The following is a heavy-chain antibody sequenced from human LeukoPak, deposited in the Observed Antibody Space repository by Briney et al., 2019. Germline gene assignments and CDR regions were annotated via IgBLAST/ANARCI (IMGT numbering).Heavy chain of an antibody. CDR3: AADTYGRDAFDI. V-gene: IGHV1-58*02. Sequence: ASVKVSCKASGYTFSNYGISWVRQARGQRLEWIGWIVVGSGYTNYAQKFQERVTVARDMSTSTAYVELSSLRSEDTAVYYCAADTYGRDAFDIWGQGTMVTVSS. CDR1: GYTFSNYG. J-gene: IGHJ3*02. CDR2: IVVGSGYT. D-gene: IGHD3-16*01.